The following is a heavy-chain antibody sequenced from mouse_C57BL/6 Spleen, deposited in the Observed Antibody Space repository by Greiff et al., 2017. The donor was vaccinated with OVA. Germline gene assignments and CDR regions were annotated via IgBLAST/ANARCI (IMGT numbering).Heavy chain of an antibody. CDR1: GYTFTDYY. CDR2: INPNNGGT. Sequence: VQLQQSGPELVKPGASVKISCKASGYTFTDYYMNWVKQSHGKSLEWIGDINPNNGGTSYNQKFKGKATLTVDKSSSTAYMELRSLTSEDSAVYYCARVGRYDYDGYFDYWGQGTTLTVSS. J-gene: IGHJ2*01. D-gene: IGHD2-4*01. CDR3: ARVGRYDYDGYFDY. V-gene: IGHV1-26*01.